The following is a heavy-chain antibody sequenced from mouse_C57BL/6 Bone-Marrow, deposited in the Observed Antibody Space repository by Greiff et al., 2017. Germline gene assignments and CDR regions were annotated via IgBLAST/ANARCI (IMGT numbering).Heavy chain of an antibody. CDR1: GFTFSSYA. CDR3: ASESGYFDV. V-gene: IGHV5-4*03. Sequence: DVKLVESGGGLVKPGGSLKLSCAASGFTFSSYAMSWVRQTPEKGLEWVATISDGGSYTYYPDNVKGRFTISRDNAKSNLYLQMSHMKSEDTAMYYCASESGYFDVWGTGSTVTVSA. CDR2: ISDGGSYT. J-gene: IGHJ1*03.